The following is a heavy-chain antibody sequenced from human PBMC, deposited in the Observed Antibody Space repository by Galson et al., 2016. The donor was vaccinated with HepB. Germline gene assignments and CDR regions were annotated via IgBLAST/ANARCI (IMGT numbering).Heavy chain of an antibody. CDR3: ARVAVTGNYYYYGVDV. Sequence: CAISGDSVSSNNAIWNWIRQSPSRGLEWLGRTYYRSKWYNDYAVSVKSRITINPDTSKNQFSLQLSSVTPEDTAVYYCARVAVTGNYYYYGVDVWGQGTTVTVS. V-gene: IGHV6-1*01. J-gene: IGHJ6*02. CDR1: GDSVSSNNAI. CDR2: TYYRSKWYN. D-gene: IGHD6-19*01.